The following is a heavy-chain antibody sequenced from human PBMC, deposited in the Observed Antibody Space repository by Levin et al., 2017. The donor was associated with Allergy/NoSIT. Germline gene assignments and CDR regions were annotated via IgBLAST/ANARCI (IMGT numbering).Heavy chain of an antibody. J-gene: IGHJ5*02. CDR2: IYKSGGT. V-gene: IGHV4-59*01. CDR3: ARDGSSGWRWFDP. D-gene: IGHD6-19*01. CDR1: GGSISNYY. Sequence: PSETLSLTCTVSGGSISNYYWSWIRQPPGKGLEWIGYIYKSGGTNINPSLKSRVTMSVDTSKNQFSLKLRSVTAADPAVYYCARDGSSGWRWFDPWGQGTLVTVSS.